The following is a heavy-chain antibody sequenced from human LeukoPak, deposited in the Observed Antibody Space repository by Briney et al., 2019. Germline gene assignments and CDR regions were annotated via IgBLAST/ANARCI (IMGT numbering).Heavy chain of an antibody. CDR2: IIPIFGTA. D-gene: IGHD2-2*02. CDR1: GYTFSSYG. Sequence: SVRVSCKASGYTFSSYGISWVRQAPGQGLEWMGGIIPIFGTANYAQKFQGRVTITADESTSTAYMELSSLRSEDTAVYYCARGGIVVVPAAIDYGMDVWGKGTTVTVSS. CDR3: ARGGIVVVPAAIDYGMDV. J-gene: IGHJ6*04. V-gene: IGHV1-69*13.